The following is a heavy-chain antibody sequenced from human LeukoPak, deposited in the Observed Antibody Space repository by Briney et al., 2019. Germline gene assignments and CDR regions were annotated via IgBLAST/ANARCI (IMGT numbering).Heavy chain of an antibody. J-gene: IGHJ5*02. Sequence: SETLSLTCAVSGYSISSGYYWGWIRQPPGKGLEWIGGIYHSGSTYYNPSLKSRVTISVDTSKNQFSLKLSSVTAADTAVYYCARTTMVRDLILFGPSYLNWFDPWGQGTLVTVSS. CDR2: IYHSGST. V-gene: IGHV4-38-2*01. D-gene: IGHD3-10*01. CDR1: GYSISSGYY. CDR3: ARTTMVRDLILFGPSYLNWFDP.